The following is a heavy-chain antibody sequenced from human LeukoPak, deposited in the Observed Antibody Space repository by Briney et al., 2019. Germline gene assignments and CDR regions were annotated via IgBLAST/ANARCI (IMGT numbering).Heavy chain of an antibody. J-gene: IGHJ6*02. CDR1: GGSISSGGYY. CDR3: ARFSSGWYYYYYYGMDV. Sequence: SQTLSLTCTVSGGSISSGGYYWSWIRQHPGKGLEWIGYIYYSGSTYYNPSLKSRVTISVDTSKNQFSLKLSSVTAADTAVYYCARFSSGWYYYYYYGMDVWGQGTTVTVSS. CDR2: IYYSGST. D-gene: IGHD6-13*01. V-gene: IGHV4-31*03.